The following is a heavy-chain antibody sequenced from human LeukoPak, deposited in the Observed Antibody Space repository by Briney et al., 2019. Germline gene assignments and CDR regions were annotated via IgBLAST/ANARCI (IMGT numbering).Heavy chain of an antibody. CDR1: GGSISSSNYY. Sequence: SETLSLTCTVSGGSISSSNYYWVWIRQPPGKGPEWIGSIFRSGSTYYNPSLKSRVTISVDTSKNQFSLRLTSVTAADTAVYYCARYSEPVAGSPRWFDPWGQGTLVTVSS. J-gene: IGHJ5*02. D-gene: IGHD6-19*01. CDR3: ARYSEPVAGSPRWFDP. CDR2: IFRSGST. V-gene: IGHV4-39*07.